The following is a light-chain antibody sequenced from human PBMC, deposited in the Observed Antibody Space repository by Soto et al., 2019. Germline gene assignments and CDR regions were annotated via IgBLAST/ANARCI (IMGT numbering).Light chain of an antibody. V-gene: IGKV1-5*01. CDR1: QSISSF. CDR3: QQYNSYQWT. Sequence: DIQMTQSPSTVSASVGDRVTITCRASQSISSFVAWYQQKPGKAPKLLLYDASSLESGVPSTFSGSGSGTEFTPTISSLQPDDFANYYCQQYNSYQWTFVQGTMADSK. CDR2: DAS. J-gene: IGKJ1*01.